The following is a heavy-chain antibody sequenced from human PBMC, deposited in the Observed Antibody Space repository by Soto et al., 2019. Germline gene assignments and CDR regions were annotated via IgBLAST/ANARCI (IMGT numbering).Heavy chain of an antibody. CDR3: ARGLGYTYGHRPLDY. Sequence: QVQLQQWGAGLLKPSETLSLTCAVYGESFSGYYWSWIRQPPGKGLEWIGEINHSGSTNYNPSLTSRVTISVDTSKNQFSLRLSSVTAADTAVYYCARGLGYTYGHRPLDYWGQGTLVTVSS. D-gene: IGHD5-18*01. CDR2: INHSGST. V-gene: IGHV4-34*01. CDR1: GESFSGYY. J-gene: IGHJ4*02.